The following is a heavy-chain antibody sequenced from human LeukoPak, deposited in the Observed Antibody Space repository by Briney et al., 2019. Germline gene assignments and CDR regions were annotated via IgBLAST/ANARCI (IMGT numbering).Heavy chain of an antibody. CDR3: TTPPDAFDI. V-gene: IGHV3-48*04. Sequence: PGGSLRLSCAASGFTLSTYSISWVRQAPGKGLEWVSYISSSRNTIYYADSVKGRFTISRDNAKNSLYLQMNSLRAEDTAVYYRTTPPDAFDIWGQGTMVTVSS. D-gene: IGHD1-14*01. CDR1: GFTLSTYS. J-gene: IGHJ3*02. CDR2: ISSSRNTI.